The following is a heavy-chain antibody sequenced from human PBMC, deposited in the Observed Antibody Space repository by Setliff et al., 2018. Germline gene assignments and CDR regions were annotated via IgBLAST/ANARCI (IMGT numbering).Heavy chain of an antibody. J-gene: IGHJ6*02. CDR3: ARLYYDYVWGSYRLYYYYGMDV. D-gene: IGHD3-16*02. CDR1: GYTFSTYG. Sequence: ASVKVSCKDSGYTFSTYGINWVRQATGQGLEWMGWMNPNSGNTGYAQKFQGRVTMTRNTSISTAYMELSSLRSEDTAVYYCARLYYDYVWGSYRLYYYYGMDVWGQGTTVTVSS. CDR2: MNPNSGNT. V-gene: IGHV1-8*02.